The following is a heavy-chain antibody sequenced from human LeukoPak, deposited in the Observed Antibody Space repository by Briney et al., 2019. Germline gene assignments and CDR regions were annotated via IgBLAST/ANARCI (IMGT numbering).Heavy chain of an antibody. CDR1: GYTFTRYY. CDR3: ARDLAIAPAPYGMDV. CDR2: INPSGGRT. V-gene: IGHV1-46*01. Sequence: ASVKVSCKASGYTFTRYYLHWVRQAPGQGLEWMGIINPSGGRTNNAQQFQGRVTMTRDTSTSTVYMQLSSLRSEDTAVYYCARDLAIAPAPYGMDVWGQGTTVTVSS. J-gene: IGHJ6*02. D-gene: IGHD6-13*01.